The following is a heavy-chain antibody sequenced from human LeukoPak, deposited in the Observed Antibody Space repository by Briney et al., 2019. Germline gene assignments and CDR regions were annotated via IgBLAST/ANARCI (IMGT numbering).Heavy chain of an antibody. D-gene: IGHD3-3*01. Sequence: PGGSLRLSCAASGFTFSSYAMSWVRQAPGKGLEWVSAISGSGGSTYYADSVKGRFTISRDNSKNTLYLQMNSLRAEDTAVYYCAKNIPYYDFWSGYYRDYYYYGMDVWGQGTTVTVS. CDR3: AKNIPYYDFWSGYYRDYYYYGMDV. V-gene: IGHV3-23*01. J-gene: IGHJ6*02. CDR1: GFTFSSYA. CDR2: ISGSGGST.